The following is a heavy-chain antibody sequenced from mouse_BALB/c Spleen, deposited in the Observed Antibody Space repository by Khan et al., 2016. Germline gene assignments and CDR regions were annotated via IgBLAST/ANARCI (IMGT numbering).Heavy chain of an antibody. CDR2: ISYSGST. CDR3: ARWTTRAWFAY. CDR1: GYSITSDYA. V-gene: IGHV3-2*02. J-gene: IGHJ3*01. Sequence: EVQLQESGPGLVKPSQSLSLTCTVTGYSITSDYAWNWIRQFPGNKLEWMGYISYSGSTSYNPSLKSRISITRDTSKNQFFLQLNSVTTEDIATYYCARWTTRAWFAYWGQGTLVTVSA. D-gene: IGHD2-12*01.